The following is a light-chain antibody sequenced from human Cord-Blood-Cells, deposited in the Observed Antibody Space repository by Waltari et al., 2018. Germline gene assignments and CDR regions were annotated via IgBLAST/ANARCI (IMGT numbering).Light chain of an antibody. V-gene: IGLV2-14*03. CDR1: SSDVGGYNY. Sequence: QSALTQPASVSGSPGQSITIPCTGTSSDVGGYNYVSWYQQHPGKVPKRMIYDVSNRPSGVSNRFSGSKSGNTASLTISGLQAEDEADYYCSSYTSSSTWVFGGGTKLTVL. J-gene: IGLJ3*02. CDR3: SSYTSSSTWV. CDR2: DVS.